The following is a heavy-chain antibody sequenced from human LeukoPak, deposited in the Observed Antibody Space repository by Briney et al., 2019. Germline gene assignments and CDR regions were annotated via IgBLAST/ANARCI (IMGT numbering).Heavy chain of an antibody. D-gene: IGHD2-15*01. CDR1: GFTFSSYS. Sequence: GGSLRLSCAASGFTFSSYSMNWVRQAPGKGLEWVSYISSSSSPIYYAESVKGRFTISRDNAKNSLYLQMNCLRDEDTAVYYCARISGRGYYFDNWGQGTLVTVSS. CDR3: ARISGRGYYFDN. CDR2: ISSSSSPI. V-gene: IGHV3-48*02. J-gene: IGHJ4*02.